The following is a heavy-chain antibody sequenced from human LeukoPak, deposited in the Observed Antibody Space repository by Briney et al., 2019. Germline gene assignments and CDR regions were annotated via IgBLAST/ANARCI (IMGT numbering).Heavy chain of an antibody. J-gene: IGHJ5*02. CDR1: GGSISSSSYY. CDR2: IYYSGST. CDR3: ARGYDYGDSGWFDP. D-gene: IGHD4-17*01. Sequence: SETLSLTCTVSGGSISSSSYYWGWIRQPPGKGLEWIGSIYYSGSTYYNPSLKSRVTISVDTSKNQFSLKLSSVTAADTAVYYCARGYDYGDSGWFDPWGQGTLVTVSS. V-gene: IGHV4-39*07.